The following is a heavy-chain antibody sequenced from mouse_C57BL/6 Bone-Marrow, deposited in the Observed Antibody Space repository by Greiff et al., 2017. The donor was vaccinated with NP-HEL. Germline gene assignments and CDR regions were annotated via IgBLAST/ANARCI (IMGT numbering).Heavy chain of an antibody. J-gene: IGHJ4*01. CDR2: IDPSDSYT. V-gene: IGHV1-59*01. CDR1: GYTFTSYW. CDR3: ASRYDYDVYYYAMDY. Sequence: VQLQQPGAELVRPGTSVKLSCKASGYTFTSYWMHWVKQRPGQGLEWIGVIDPSDSYTNYNQKFKGKATLTVDTSSSTAYMQLSSLTSEDSAVYYCASRYDYDVYYYAMDYWGQGTSVTVSS. D-gene: IGHD2-4*01.